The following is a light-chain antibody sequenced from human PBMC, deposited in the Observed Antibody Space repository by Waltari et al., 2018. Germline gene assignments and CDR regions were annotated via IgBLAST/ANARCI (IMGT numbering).Light chain of an antibody. Sequence: QSALTQEASVSGTVGQKVTLSCTGNSNNVGSYAVGWYQQISHGAPKTVMFGNALPSGIPRRLSGSKAGTTASLTIAGLQPEDEADYYCAEWDYSLSAHVVVGGGTKLTVL. CDR1: SNNVGSYA. CDR2: GNA. J-gene: IGLJ2*01. V-gene: IGLV1-44*01. CDR3: AEWDYSLSAHVV.